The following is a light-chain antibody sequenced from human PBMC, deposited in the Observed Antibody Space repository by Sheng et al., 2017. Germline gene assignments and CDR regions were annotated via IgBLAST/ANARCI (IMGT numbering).Light chain of an antibody. CDR2: VDSDGIH. CDR1: SGHINYG. CDR3: QTWGTGIRV. Sequence: QLVLTQPPSASASLGASVKLTCTLSSGHINYGIAWHQQLPGKGPRYLMTVDSDGIHTKGDGIPDRFSGSTSGAEGYLTISSLQAEDEADYYCQTWGTGIRVFGGGTKLTIL. J-gene: IGLJ3*02. V-gene: IGLV4-69*01.